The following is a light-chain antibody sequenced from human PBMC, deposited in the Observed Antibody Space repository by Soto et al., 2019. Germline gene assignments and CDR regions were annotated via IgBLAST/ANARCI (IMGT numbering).Light chain of an antibody. J-gene: IGKJ5*01. CDR3: QQYRMSPNT. Sequence: EILLTQSPGTLSLSPGERATLSCRASQRVDDSHLAWYQLRPGQAPRLLIYGASPRATGIPDRFSGSGCGTDFSLTIRGLKPEDFAVYYCQQYRMSPNTFGQGTRLEI. V-gene: IGKV3-20*01. CDR1: QRVDDSH. CDR2: GAS.